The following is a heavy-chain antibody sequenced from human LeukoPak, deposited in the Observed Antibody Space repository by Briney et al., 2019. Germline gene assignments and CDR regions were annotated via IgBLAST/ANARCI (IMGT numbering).Heavy chain of an antibody. CDR2: ISGSGDST. J-gene: IGHJ4*02. V-gene: IGHV3-23*01. D-gene: IGHD4-23*01. CDR3: ARRGDGGRSFDY. CDR1: GFSFSSYA. Sequence: PGGSLRLSCAASGFSFSSYAMSWVRQAPGKGLEWVSAISGSGDSTYYADSVKGRFTISRDNSKNTLYLQMNSLRVEDTAVYYCARRGDGGRSFDYWGQGTLVTVSS.